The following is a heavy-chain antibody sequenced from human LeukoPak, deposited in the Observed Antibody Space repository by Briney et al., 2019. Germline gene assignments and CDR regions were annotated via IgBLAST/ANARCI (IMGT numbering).Heavy chain of an antibody. D-gene: IGHD3-22*01. CDR3: ARDGKGSSGYHDY. CDR2: ISSSGSTI. Sequence: GGSLRLSCAASGFTFSSYEMNWVRQAPGKGVEWVSYISSSGSTIYYADSVKGRFTISRDKAKNSLYLQMNRLRAEDTSVYYCARDGKGSSGYHDYWGQGTLVTVSS. V-gene: IGHV3-48*03. J-gene: IGHJ4*02. CDR1: GFTFSSYE.